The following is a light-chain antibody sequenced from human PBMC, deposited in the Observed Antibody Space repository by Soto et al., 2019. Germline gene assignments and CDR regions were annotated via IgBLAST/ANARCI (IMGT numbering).Light chain of an antibody. CDR2: EVS. V-gene: IGLV2-8*01. J-gene: IGLJ1*01. CDR1: SSDVGGYNY. CDR3: SSYDGRNYYV. Sequence: QSVLTQPPSASGSPGQSVTISCTGTSSDVGGYNYVSWYQQHPGKAPKLMIYEVSKRPSGVPDRFSGSKSGNTASLTVSGLQPEDEADYSCSSYDGRNYYVFGTGTKVTV.